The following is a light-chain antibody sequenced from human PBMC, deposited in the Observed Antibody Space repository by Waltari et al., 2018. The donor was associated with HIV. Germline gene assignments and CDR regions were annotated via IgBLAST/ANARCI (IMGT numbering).Light chain of an antibody. J-gene: IGLJ2*01. CDR1: SSNIGAGYD. CDR2: GNS. V-gene: IGLV1-40*01. Sequence: QSVLTQPPSVSGAPGQRVTIPCTGSSSNIGAGYDLPWYQHLPGTAPKLLIYGNSNRPSGVPDRFSGSKSGTSASLAITGLQAEDESDYYCQSYDSSLSVVVFGGGTKLTVL. CDR3: QSYDSSLSVVV.